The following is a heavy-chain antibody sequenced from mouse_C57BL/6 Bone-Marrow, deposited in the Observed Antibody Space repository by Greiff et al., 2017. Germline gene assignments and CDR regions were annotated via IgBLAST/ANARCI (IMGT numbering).Heavy chain of an antibody. CDR2: IYPGSGST. CDR1: GYTFTSYW. Sequence: QVQLQQPGAELVKPGASVKMSCKASGYTFTSYWITWVKQRPGQGLEWIGDIYPGSGSTNYNEKFKSKATLTVDTSSSTAYMQLSSLTSEDSAVYYCARNGAYHSNYGGYYFDYWGQGTTLTVSS. J-gene: IGHJ2*01. CDR3: ARNGAYHSNYGGYYFDY. D-gene: IGHD2-5*01. V-gene: IGHV1-55*01.